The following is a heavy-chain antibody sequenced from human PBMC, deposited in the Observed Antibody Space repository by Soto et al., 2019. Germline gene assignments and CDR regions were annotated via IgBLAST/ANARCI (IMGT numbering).Heavy chain of an antibody. CDR2: ISSSSSYI. J-gene: IGHJ6*02. V-gene: IGHV3-21*01. CDR3: ARVGPYSSSWFRQDRSYGMDV. Sequence: PGGSLRLSCAASGFTFSSYSMNWVRQAPGKGLEWVSSISSSSSYIYYADSVKGRFTISRDNAKNSLYLQMNSLRAEDTAVYYCARVGPYSSSWFRQDRSYGMDVWGQGTTVTV. CDR1: GFTFSSYS. D-gene: IGHD6-13*01.